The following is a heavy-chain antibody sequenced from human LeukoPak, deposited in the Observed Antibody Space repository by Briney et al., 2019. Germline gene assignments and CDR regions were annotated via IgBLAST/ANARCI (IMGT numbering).Heavy chain of an antibody. CDR2: IKQDGSEK. Sequence: SGGSLRLSCAASGFTFSNYAMNWVRQAPGKGLEWVANIKQDGSEKYYVDSVKGRFTISRDDAKNSLYLQMNSLRAEDTAVYSCARVRVGATYGGAFDIWGQGTMVTVSS. CDR1: GFTFSNYA. CDR3: ARVRVGATYGGAFDI. V-gene: IGHV3-7*01. D-gene: IGHD1-26*01. J-gene: IGHJ3*02.